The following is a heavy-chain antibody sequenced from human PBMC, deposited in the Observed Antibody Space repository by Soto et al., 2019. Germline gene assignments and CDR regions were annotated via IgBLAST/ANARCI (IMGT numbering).Heavy chain of an antibody. D-gene: IGHD4-17*01. J-gene: IGHJ3*02. V-gene: IGHV3-15*01. Sequence: EVQLVESGGGLVKPGGSLRLSCAASGFTFSNAWMSWVRQAPGKGLEWVGRIKSKTDGGTTDYAAPVKGRFTISRDDSKNTLYLQMNSLKTEDTAVYYCTPDLAHGELAEFDIWGQGTMVTVSS. CDR1: GFTFSNAW. CDR3: TPDLAHGELAEFDI. CDR2: IKSKTDGGTT.